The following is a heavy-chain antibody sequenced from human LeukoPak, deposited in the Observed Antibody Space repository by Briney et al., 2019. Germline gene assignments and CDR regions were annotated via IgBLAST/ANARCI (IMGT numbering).Heavy chain of an antibody. V-gene: IGHV4-34*01. CDR1: GVSLSGYY. Sequence: SETLSLTCGVYGVSLSGYYWSWIRQPPGKGLEWIGEINDSGSTNYNPSLKSRVTISVDTSKNQFSLELSSVTAADTAVYYCARIVDYWGQGILVTVSS. J-gene: IGHJ4*02. CDR3: ARIVDY. CDR2: INDSGST.